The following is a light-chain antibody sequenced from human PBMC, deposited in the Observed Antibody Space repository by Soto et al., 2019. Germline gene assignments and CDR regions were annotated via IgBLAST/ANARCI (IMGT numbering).Light chain of an antibody. CDR1: QSVGST. Sequence: EIVMTQSPATLSVSPGERATLSCRASQSVGSTLAWYQQRPGQSPRLLIYGASTRATGIPARFSGSGSGTEFTLTISSLQPEDVATYYCQKYNSASWTFGQGTKVDIK. J-gene: IGKJ1*01. V-gene: IGKV3-15*01. CDR2: GAS. CDR3: QKYNSASWT.